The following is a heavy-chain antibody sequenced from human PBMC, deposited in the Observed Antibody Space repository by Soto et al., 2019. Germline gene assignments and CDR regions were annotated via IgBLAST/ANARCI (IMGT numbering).Heavy chain of an antibody. V-gene: IGHV1-69*13. D-gene: IGHD1-1*01. CDR3: ARDGAWNYFDY. CDR1: GGTFSSYA. J-gene: IGHJ4*02. CDR2: IIPIFGTA. Sequence: VASVKVSCKASGGTFSSYAISWVRQAPGQGLEWMGGIIPIFGTANYAQKFQGRVTITADESTSTAYMELSSLRSEDTAVYYCARDGAWNYFDYWGQGTLVTVSS.